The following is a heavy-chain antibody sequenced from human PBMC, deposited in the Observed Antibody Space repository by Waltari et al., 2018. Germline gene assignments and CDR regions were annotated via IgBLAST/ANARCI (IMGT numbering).Heavy chain of an antibody. CDR2: SYHSGST. CDR1: GGSISSSNW. CDR3: ATNVLRFLEWSFDS. Sequence: QVQLQESGPGLVKPSGTLSLTCAVSGGSISSSNWWSWVRQPPGKGLAWFAESYHSGSTNYNPSLKSRVTRSVDKSKNQFSLKLSSVTAADTAVYYGATNVLRFLEWSFDSWGQGTMVTVSS. V-gene: IGHV4-4*02. D-gene: IGHD3-3*01. J-gene: IGHJ3*02.